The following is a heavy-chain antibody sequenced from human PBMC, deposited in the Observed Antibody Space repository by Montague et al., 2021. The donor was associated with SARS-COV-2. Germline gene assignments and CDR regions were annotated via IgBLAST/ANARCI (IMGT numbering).Heavy chain of an antibody. CDR2: IYHSGST. V-gene: IGHV4-4*02. CDR1: GGSIISSNW. CDR3: ARGQITMVRGVPQRAFDI. Sequence: SETLPLTCAVSGGSIISSNWWSWVRQPPGKGLEWIGEIYHSGSTNYNPSLKSRVTISVDKSKNQFSLKLSSVTAADTAVYYCARGQITMVRGVPQRAFDIWGQGTMVTVSS. D-gene: IGHD3-10*01. J-gene: IGHJ3*02.